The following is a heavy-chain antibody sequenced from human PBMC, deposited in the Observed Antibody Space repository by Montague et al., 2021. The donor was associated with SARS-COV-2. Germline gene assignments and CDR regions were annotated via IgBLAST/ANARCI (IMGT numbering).Heavy chain of an antibody. J-gene: IGHJ6*02. CDR1: GGSISSSNYF. Sequence: SETRSLTCTVSGGSISSSNYFWGWIRQPPGKGLEWIGYIYYSGSTXYNPSLKSRVTISVDTSKNQFSLKLSSVTAADTAVYYCAGEIVVVTQTYHYGMDVWGQGTTVTVSS. CDR3: AGEIVVVTQTYHYGMDV. CDR2: IYYSGST. D-gene: IGHD3-22*01. V-gene: IGHV4-39*07.